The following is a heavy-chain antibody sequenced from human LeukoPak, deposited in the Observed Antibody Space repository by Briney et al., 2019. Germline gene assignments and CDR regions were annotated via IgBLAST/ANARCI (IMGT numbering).Heavy chain of an antibody. D-gene: IGHD5/OR15-5a*01. CDR1: GLTFSSHW. CDR2: IKHDGSDK. CDR3: ARDPYSVSREPNWFDP. J-gene: IGHJ5*02. V-gene: IGHV3-7*01. Sequence: GGSLRLSCVGSGLTFSSHWMSWVRQAPGKGLEWVANIKHDGSDKFYVDSVKGRFTISRDNAKKSLYLQMNSLRAEDTAVYYCARDPYSVSREPNWFDPWGQGTLVPVSS.